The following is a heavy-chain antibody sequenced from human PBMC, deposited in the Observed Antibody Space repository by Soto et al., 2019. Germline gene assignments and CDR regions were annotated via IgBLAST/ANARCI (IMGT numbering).Heavy chain of an antibody. V-gene: IGHV4-59*08. D-gene: IGHD5-12*01. Sequence: SETLSLTCTVSGGSISSYYWSWIRQPPGKGLEWIGYIYYSGSTNYNPSLKSRVTISVDTSKNQFSLKLSTVTAADTAVYYCARNVEDIVATIPSSSWYGYDYWGQGTLVTVSS. CDR1: GGSISSYY. J-gene: IGHJ4*02. CDR3: ARNVEDIVATIPSSSWYGYDY. CDR2: IYYSGST.